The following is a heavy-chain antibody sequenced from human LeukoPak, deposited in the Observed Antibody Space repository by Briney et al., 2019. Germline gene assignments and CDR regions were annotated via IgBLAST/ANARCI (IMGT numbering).Heavy chain of an antibody. J-gene: IGHJ6*02. D-gene: IGHD6-19*01. CDR2: ISYDGSNK. CDR3: ARDRGIAVAHYGMDV. CDR1: GFTFGRYA. Sequence: GVSLRLSCAASGFTFGRYAMHWVRQAPGKGLEWVAVISYDGSNKYYADSVKGRFTISRDNSKNTLYLQMNSLRAEDTAVYYCARDRGIAVAHYGMDVWGQGTTVTVSS. V-gene: IGHV3-30-3*01.